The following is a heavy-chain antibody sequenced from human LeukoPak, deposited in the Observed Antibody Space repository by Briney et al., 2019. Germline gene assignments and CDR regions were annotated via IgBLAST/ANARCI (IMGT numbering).Heavy chain of an antibody. D-gene: IGHD1-1*01. J-gene: IGHJ6*02. CDR3: ARDSLNGWNYYYGMDV. V-gene: IGHV4-59*01. CDR2: IYYSGST. Sequence: SETLSLTCTVSGGSISSYYWSWIRQPPGKGREWIGYIYYSGSTNYNPSLKSRVTISVDTSKNQFSLKLSSVTAADTAVYYCARDSLNGWNYYYGMDVWGQGTTVTVSS. CDR1: GGSISSYY.